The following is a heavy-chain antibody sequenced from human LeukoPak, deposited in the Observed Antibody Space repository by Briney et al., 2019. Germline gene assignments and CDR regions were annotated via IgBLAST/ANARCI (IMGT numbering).Heavy chain of an antibody. CDR2: ISGSGGTT. J-gene: IGHJ2*01. CDR1: GFTFSNYA. V-gene: IGHV3-23*01. CDR3: AKQSYSGYTSGWDWYFDL. D-gene: IGHD6-25*01. Sequence: PGGSLRLSCAASGFTFSNYAMSWVRQAPGKGLEWVSAISGSGGTTYYADSVSGRFSISRDNSDNSLVLQMNSLRAEDTAVYYCAKQSYSGYTSGWDWYFDLWGRGTLVTVSS.